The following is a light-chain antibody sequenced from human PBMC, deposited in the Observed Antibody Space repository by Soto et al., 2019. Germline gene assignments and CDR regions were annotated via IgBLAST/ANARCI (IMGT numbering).Light chain of an antibody. Sequence: QSVLTQPPSVSAAPGQKVTISCSGSSSNIGNNYVSWYQHLPGTAPKLLIYDNNRRPSGIPDRFSGSKSGTSATLGITGLQTGDEADYYCQSFDSSLGGSGVFGGGTKVTVL. V-gene: IGLV1-51*01. CDR1: SSNIGNNY. CDR2: DNN. CDR3: QSFDSSLGGSGV. J-gene: IGLJ3*02.